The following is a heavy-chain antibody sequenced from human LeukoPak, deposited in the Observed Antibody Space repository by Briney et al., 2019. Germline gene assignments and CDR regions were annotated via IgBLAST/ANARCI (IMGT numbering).Heavy chain of an antibody. J-gene: IGHJ4*02. D-gene: IGHD3-16*02. CDR1: GFTFNNAR. V-gene: IGHV3-15*04. CDR2: IETKADGGTA. CDR3: MTDYRGY. Sequence: GGSLRLSCAASGFTFNNARMNWVRQGPGKGLEWVGHIETKADGGTADYAAPVKGRFTVSRDDLKDTLYLQMDSLKTEDTAVYYCMTDYRGYWGQGTQVTVSS.